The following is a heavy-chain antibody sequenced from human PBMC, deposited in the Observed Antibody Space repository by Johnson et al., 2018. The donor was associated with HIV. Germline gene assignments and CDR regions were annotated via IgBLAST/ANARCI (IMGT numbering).Heavy chain of an antibody. J-gene: IGHJ3*02. D-gene: IGHD1-14*01. CDR2: IWYDGSNK. CDR1: GFTFSNFG. V-gene: IGHV3-33*01. CDR3: PVDTEAFDI. Sequence: VQLVESGGGVVQPGRSLRLSCAASGFTFSNFGMHWVRQAPGKGLEWVAVIWYDGSNKYYADSVKGRFTISRDNSKNTLYLQMNSLRAEDTAVYYCPVDTEAFDIWGQGTMVTVSS.